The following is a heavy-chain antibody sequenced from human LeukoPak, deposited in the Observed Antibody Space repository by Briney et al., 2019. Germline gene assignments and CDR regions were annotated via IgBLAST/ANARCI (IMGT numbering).Heavy chain of an antibody. J-gene: IGHJ4*02. D-gene: IGHD3-10*02. Sequence: SETLSLTCAVSGGSISSGGYSWSRIRQPPGKGLEWIGYIYYSGSTNYNPSLKSRVTISVDTSKNQFSLKLSSVTAADAAVYYCARATYYYVPDFDYWGQGTLVTVSS. CDR2: IYYSGST. V-gene: IGHV4-61*08. CDR3: ARATYYYVPDFDY. CDR1: GGSISSGGYS.